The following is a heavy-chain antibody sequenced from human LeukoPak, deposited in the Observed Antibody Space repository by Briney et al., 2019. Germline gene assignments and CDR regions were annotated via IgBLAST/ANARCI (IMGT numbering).Heavy chain of an antibody. CDR1: GGSISSSSYY. CDR3: ARKFRRRKLNWFDP. CDR2: INHSGST. Sequence: PSETLSLTCTVSGGSISSSSYYWGWIRQPPGKGLEWIGEINHSGSTNYNPSLKSRVTISVDTSKNQFSLKLSSVTAADTAVYYCARKFRRRKLNWFDPWGQGTLVTVSS. J-gene: IGHJ5*02. V-gene: IGHV4-39*07.